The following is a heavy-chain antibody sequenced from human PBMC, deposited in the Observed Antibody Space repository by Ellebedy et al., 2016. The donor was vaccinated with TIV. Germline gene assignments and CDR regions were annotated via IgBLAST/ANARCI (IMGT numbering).Heavy chain of an antibody. J-gene: IGHJ6*02. D-gene: IGHD6-25*01. V-gene: IGHV3-7*03. CDR2: IKEDGSEK. CDR1: GFTFSNYA. CDR3: ARDAAGFDV. Sequence: GESLKISCSASGFTFSNYAMSWVRQAPGKGLEWVANIKEDGSEKYYAESVRGRFTISRDNAKNSLYLQMNNLRVEDTAVYYCARDAAGFDVWGQGTTVTVS.